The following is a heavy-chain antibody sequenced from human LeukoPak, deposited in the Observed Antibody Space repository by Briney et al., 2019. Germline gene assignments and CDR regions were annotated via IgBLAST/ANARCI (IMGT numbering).Heavy chain of an antibody. V-gene: IGHV3-23*01. Sequence: RPGGSLRLSCAASGFTFSSYAMSWVRQAPGKGLEWVSAISGSGGSTYYADSVKGRFTISRDNSKNTLYLQMNSLRAEDTAVYYCAKLLAVVVIPPSYLDYWGQGTLVTVSS. CDR1: GFTFSSYA. D-gene: IGHD3-22*01. J-gene: IGHJ4*02. CDR2: ISGSGGST. CDR3: AKLLAVVVIPPSYLDY.